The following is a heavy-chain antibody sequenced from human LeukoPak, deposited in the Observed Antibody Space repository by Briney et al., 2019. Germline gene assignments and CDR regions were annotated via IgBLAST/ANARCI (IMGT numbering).Heavy chain of an antibody. V-gene: IGHV4-61*02. J-gene: IGHJ4*02. D-gene: IGHD3-22*01. Sequence: SETLSLTCTVSGGSVSSGSYYWSWIRQPAGKGLEWIGRIYTSGSTNYNPSLKSRVTISIDTSKNQFSLKLSSVTAADTAVYYCARGYYDSSGYYQNFDYWGQGTLVTVSS. CDR2: IYTSGST. CDR1: GGSVSSGSYY. CDR3: ARGYYDSSGYYQNFDY.